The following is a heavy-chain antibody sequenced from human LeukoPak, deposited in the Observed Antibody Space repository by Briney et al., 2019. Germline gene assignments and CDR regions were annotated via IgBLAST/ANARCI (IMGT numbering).Heavy chain of an antibody. J-gene: IGHJ6*02. Sequence: SETLSLTCAVYGGSFSGYYWSWIRQPPGKGLEWIGEINHSGSTNYNPSLMSRVTISVDTSKNQFSLKLSSVTAADTAVYYCARDLRFLEWLPNYYYYGMDVWGQGTTVTVSS. V-gene: IGHV4-34*01. CDR1: GGSFSGYY. D-gene: IGHD3-3*01. CDR2: INHSGST. CDR3: ARDLRFLEWLPNYYYYGMDV.